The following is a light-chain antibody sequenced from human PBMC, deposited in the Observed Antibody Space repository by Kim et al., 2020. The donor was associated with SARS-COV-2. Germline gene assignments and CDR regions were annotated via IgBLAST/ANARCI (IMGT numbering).Light chain of an antibody. CDR2: DVT. Sequence: GQSITISSTGTSSDIGISNYVSWYQQHPGKAPKLVIYDVTERPSGISDRFSGSKSANTASLTISGLQSEDEADYYCSSYTRSTTWVFGGGTQLTVL. J-gene: IGLJ3*02. CDR1: SSDIGISNY. CDR3: SSYTRSTTWV. V-gene: IGLV2-14*03.